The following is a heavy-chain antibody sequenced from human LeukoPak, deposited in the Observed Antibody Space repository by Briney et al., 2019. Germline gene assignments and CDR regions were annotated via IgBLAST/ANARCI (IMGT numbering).Heavy chain of an antibody. J-gene: IGHJ3*02. CDR2: IDDSGNT. D-gene: IGHD3-10*01. Sequence: PSETLSLTCTVSGGSISSSSYYWGWIRQPPGKGLEWIGYIDDSGNTNYNPSLKSQVTISVDRSKNQFSLKLSFVTAADTAVYHCARSDYHGSGSHTVFDAFDIWGQGTRVTVSS. V-gene: IGHV4-61*05. CDR3: ARSDYHGSGSHTVFDAFDI. CDR1: GGSISSSSYY.